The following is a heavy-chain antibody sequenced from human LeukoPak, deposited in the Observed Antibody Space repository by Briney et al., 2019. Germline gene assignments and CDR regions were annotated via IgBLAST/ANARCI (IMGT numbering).Heavy chain of an antibody. CDR1: GFTFSSYA. CDR2: ISGSGGST. V-gene: IGHV3-23*01. CDR3: AKEGGVKMATIVYYYYGMDV. Sequence: PGGSLRLSCAASGFTFSSYAMSWVRQAPGKGLEWVSAISGSGGSTYYADSVKGRFTISRDNSKNTLYLQMNSLRAEDTAVYYCAKEGGVKMATIVYYYYGMDVWGQGTTVTVSS. J-gene: IGHJ6*02. D-gene: IGHD5-24*01.